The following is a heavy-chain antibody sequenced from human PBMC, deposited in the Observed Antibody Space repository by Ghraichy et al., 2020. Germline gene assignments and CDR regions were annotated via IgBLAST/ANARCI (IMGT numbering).Heavy chain of an antibody. CDR3: ARAQLSQNWFDS. CDR2: INHSGST. J-gene: IGHJ5*01. Sequence: SETLSLTCAVYGGSFSDYYWSWIRQSPGKGLEWIGEINHSGSTNYNLSLKSRVIVSVDKSKNQFSMRLSSVTAADTAVYYCARAQLSQNWFDSWGQGSLVTVSS. V-gene: IGHV4-34*01. CDR1: GGSFSDYY. D-gene: IGHD1-1*01.